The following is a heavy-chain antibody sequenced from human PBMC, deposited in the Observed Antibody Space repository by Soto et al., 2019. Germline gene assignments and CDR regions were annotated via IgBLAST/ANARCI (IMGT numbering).Heavy chain of an antibody. V-gene: IGHV6-1*01. CDR1: GDSVSSKSGA. J-gene: IGHJ6*02. Sequence: QVQLQQSGPRLVKPSQTLSLTCAISGDSVSSKSGAWNWIRQSPSRGLEWLGRTYYRTNWHNDSAVSVRSRIIINPDTSKNHFSPQLHSVTPVDTAVYYCARDRAHLGMDVWGQGTTVTVSS. CDR2: TYYRTNWHN. D-gene: IGHD3-10*01. CDR3: ARDRAHLGMDV.